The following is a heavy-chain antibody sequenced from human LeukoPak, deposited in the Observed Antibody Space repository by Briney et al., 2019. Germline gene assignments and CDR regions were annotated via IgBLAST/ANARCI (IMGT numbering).Heavy chain of an antibody. D-gene: IGHD5-18*01. J-gene: IGHJ5*02. CDR2: ISYGNT. CDR3: ARDKAHSYGRYFDP. V-gene: IGHV4-59*01. CDR1: GGSISTYY. Sequence: PSVTLSLTCSVSGGSISTYYWNWIRQTPGKGLEWIGHISYGNTDYNPSLKSRVTISVDTSKNQFSLKLTSVTAADTAVYYCARDKAHSYGRYFDPWGQGALVTVSS.